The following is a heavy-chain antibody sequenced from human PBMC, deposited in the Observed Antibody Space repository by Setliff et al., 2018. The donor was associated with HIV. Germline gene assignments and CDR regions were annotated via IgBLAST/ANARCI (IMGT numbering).Heavy chain of an antibody. CDR3: ARESYFYYFDY. V-gene: IGHV4-34*01. Sequence: SETLSLTCAVYGGSFSGYYWSWIRQSPGKGLEWIGEINHSESTNYNPSLKSRVTISVDTSKNQFSLKLTSVTAADAAVYYCARESYFYYFDYWGQGTLVTVSS. CDR2: INHSEST. J-gene: IGHJ4*02. CDR1: GGSFSGYY. D-gene: IGHD3-10*01.